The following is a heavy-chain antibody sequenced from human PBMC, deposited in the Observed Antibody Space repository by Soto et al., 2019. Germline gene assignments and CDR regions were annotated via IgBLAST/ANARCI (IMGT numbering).Heavy chain of an antibody. Sequence: QVQLVESGGGVVQPGESLRLSCAASGFTFSTYAMHWVRQAPGKGLEWVAVVSYDGSNKYYADSVKGRFTISRDNSENTLNLQMNSLSVEDTAVYYCAKDRVAVADYHYYYYGMDVWGQGTTVTGSS. V-gene: IGHV3-30*18. CDR1: GFTFSTYA. CDR2: VSYDGSNK. J-gene: IGHJ6*02. CDR3: AKDRVAVADYHYYYYGMDV. D-gene: IGHD6-19*01.